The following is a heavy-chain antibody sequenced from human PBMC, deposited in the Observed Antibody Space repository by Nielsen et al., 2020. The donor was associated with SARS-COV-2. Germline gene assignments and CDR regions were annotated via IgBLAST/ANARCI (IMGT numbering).Heavy chain of an antibody. Sequence: SETLSLTCTVSGGSISSYYWSWIRQPPGKGLEWIGNIYYSGSTKYNPSLKSRVTVSIDTSKNQFSLRVASVTAADTAVYYCARVQYMATVTTYFDYWGQGTLVTVSS. V-gene: IGHV4-59*08. CDR2: IYYSGST. CDR1: GGSISSYY. CDR3: ARVQYMATVTTYFDY. J-gene: IGHJ4*02. D-gene: IGHD4-17*01.